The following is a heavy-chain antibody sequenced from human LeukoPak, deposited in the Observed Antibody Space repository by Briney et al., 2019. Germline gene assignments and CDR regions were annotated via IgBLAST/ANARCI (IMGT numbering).Heavy chain of an antibody. Sequence: PSETLSLTCAVSGGSISSSNWWSWVRQPPGKGLEWIGEIYHSGSTNYNPSLKSRVTISVDKSKNQFSLQLNSVTPEDTAVYYCARVAAAGPIDYWGQGTLVTVSS. CDR2: IYHSGST. CDR3: ARVAAAGPIDY. CDR1: GGSISSSNW. D-gene: IGHD6-13*01. J-gene: IGHJ4*02. V-gene: IGHV4-4*02.